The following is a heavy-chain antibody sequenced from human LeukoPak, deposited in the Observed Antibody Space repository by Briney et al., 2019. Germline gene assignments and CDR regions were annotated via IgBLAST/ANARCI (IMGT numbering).Heavy chain of an antibody. V-gene: IGHV3-48*01. Sequence: GGSLRLSCATSGFTFRSYSMNWVRQAPGKGLEWVSYISSSSTTIYYADSVKGRFTISRDDAKNSLYLQMNSLRAEDTAIYYCAGIRWLYWYFDLWGRGTLVTVSS. CDR2: ISSSSTTI. CDR3: AGIRWLYWYFDL. D-gene: IGHD3-22*01. CDR1: GFTFRSYS. J-gene: IGHJ2*01.